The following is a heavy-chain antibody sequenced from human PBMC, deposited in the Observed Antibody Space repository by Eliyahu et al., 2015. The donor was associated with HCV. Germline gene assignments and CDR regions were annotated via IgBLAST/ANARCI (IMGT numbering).Heavy chain of an antibody. V-gene: IGHV4-59*08. D-gene: IGHD3-10*01. CDR1: GGSINSYY. J-gene: IGHJ4*02. CDR2: TYNSGST. Sequence: QVQLQESGPGLVKPSETLSLTCTVSGGSINSYYWSWVRQPPGKGLEWIGYTYNSGSTNYNPSLKSRVTISVDTSKNRFSLRLSSVTAADTAVYYCARQVGTMVRGDTPLDYWGQGTLVTVSS. CDR3: ARQVGTMVRGDTPLDY.